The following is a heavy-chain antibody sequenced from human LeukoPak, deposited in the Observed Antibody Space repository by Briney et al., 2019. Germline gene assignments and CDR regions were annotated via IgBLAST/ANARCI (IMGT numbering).Heavy chain of an antibody. CDR1: GGSISSYY. Sequence: SETLSLTCTVSGGSISSYYWSWIRQPPGKGLEWIGYIYYSGSTNYNPSLESRVTISVDTSKNQFFLKLSSVTAADTAVYYCARDPTVTPFDYWGQGTLVTVFS. V-gene: IGHV4-59*01. CDR3: ARDPTVTPFDY. CDR2: IYYSGST. D-gene: IGHD4-17*01. J-gene: IGHJ4*02.